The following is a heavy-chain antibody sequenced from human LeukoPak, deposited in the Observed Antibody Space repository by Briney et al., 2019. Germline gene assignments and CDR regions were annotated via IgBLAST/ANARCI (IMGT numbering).Heavy chain of an antibody. D-gene: IGHD3-10*01. CDR3: AKDRVRGVSPSDFDY. Sequence: GGSLRLSCAASGFTFSSYSMNWVRQAPGKGLEWVSSISSSSSYIYYADSVKGRFTISRDNSKNTLYLQMNSLRAEDTAVYYCAKDRVRGVSPSDFDYWGQGTLVTVSS. V-gene: IGHV3-21*04. CDR2: ISSSSSYI. J-gene: IGHJ4*02. CDR1: GFTFSSYS.